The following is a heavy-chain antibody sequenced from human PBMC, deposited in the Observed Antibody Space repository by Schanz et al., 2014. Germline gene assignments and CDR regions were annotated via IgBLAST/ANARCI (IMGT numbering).Heavy chain of an antibody. V-gene: IGHV3-23*04. J-gene: IGHJ4*02. D-gene: IGHD1-1*01. CDR2: ISGSGGST. CDR1: GFTFSNYA. Sequence: VQLVESGGGVVRPGGSLRLSCAGSGFTFSNYAIHWVRQAPGKGLEWVSAISGSGGSTVYADSVKGRFTISRDNSNNTVFLQMNSLRAEDTAVYYCMAMGRNTSHYFDNWGQGTLXTVSS. CDR3: MAMGRNTSHYFDN.